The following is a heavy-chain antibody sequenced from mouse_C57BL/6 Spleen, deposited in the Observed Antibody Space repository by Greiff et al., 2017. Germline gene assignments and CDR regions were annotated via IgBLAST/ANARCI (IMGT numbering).Heavy chain of an antibody. CDR1: GFNIKDYY. Sequence: EVQLQQSGAELVRPGASVKLSCTASGFNIKDYYMHWVKQRPEQGLEWIGRIDPEDGDTEYAPKFQGKATMTADTSSNTAYLQLSSLTSEDTAVYYCTTVYDGYYVAWFADWGQGTLVTVSA. J-gene: IGHJ3*01. D-gene: IGHD2-3*01. V-gene: IGHV14-1*01. CDR3: TTVYDGYYVAWFAD. CDR2: IDPEDGDT.